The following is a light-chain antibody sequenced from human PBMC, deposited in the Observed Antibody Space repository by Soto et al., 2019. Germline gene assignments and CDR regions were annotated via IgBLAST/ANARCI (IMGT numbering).Light chain of an antibody. Sequence: EIVLTQSPGTLSLSPGERATLSCRASQTVRSNYFAWYQQKAGQAPRLLIYGASSRAIGIPDRFSGSGSGTDFTLTISRLEPEDFAVYYCHQYGSSAGFAFGPGTKVDIK. J-gene: IGKJ3*01. CDR3: HQYGSSAGFA. CDR1: QTVRSNY. CDR2: GAS. V-gene: IGKV3-20*01.